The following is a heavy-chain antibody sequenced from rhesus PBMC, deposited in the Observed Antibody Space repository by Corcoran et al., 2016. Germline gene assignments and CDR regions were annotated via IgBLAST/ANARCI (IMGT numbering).Heavy chain of an antibody. CDR2: IYGGSGST. J-gene: IGHJ6*01. CDR1: GGSISSHY. Sequence: QVQLQESGPGLVKPSETLSLTCAVSGGSISSHYWSWLRQSQGKGREWMGYIYGGSGSTSDNPPRKSRVTMSTDTAKNQFSLKRSSVTAADTAVYYFVRVSWWGVDSWGQRVVVTVAS. D-gene: IGHD6-13*01. V-gene: IGHV4-147*01. CDR3: VRVSWWGVDS.